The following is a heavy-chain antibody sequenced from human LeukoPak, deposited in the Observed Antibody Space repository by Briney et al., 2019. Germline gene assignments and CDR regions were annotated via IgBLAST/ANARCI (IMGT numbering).Heavy chain of an antibody. CDR2: ITWNSDTI. J-gene: IGHJ6*03. D-gene: IGHD3-10*01. Sequence: GRSLRLPCAASGFTFDDYVMHWVRQAPGKGLEWVSGITWNSDTIAYADSVKGRFTISRDNAKNSLYLQMNSLRAEDTALYHCARGNYYGSGSYYYMDVWGKGTTVTISS. CDR1: GFTFDDYV. CDR3: ARGNYYGSGSYYYMDV. V-gene: IGHV3-9*01.